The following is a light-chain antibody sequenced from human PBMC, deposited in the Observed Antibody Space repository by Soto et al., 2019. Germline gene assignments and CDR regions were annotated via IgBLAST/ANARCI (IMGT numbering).Light chain of an antibody. V-gene: IGKV3-20*01. CDR2: GAS. Sequence: EIVLTQSPGTLSLSPGERATLSCRASQSVSSSYLVWYQQKPGQAPRLLIYGASSRATGIPDRFSGSGSGTDFTLTISRLEPEDFAVYYCQQHGSSLFTFGPGTKVDIK. CDR1: QSVSSSY. CDR3: QQHGSSLFT. J-gene: IGKJ3*01.